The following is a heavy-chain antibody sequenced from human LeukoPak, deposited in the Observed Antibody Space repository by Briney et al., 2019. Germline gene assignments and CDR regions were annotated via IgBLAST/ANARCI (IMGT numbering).Heavy chain of an antibody. Sequence: PGGSLRLSCAASGFTVSSNYMSWVRQAPGKGLEWVSVIYSGGSTYYADSVKGRFTISRDNSKNTLYLQMNSLRAEDTAVYYCARGYCTNGVCYEFDYWGQGTLVTVSS. D-gene: IGHD2-8*01. CDR2: IYSGGST. CDR1: GFTVSSNY. J-gene: IGHJ4*02. CDR3: ARGYCTNGVCYEFDY. V-gene: IGHV3-53*01.